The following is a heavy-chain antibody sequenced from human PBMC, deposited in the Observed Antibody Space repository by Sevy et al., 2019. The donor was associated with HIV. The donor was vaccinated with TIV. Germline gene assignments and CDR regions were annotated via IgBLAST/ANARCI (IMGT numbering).Heavy chain of an antibody. CDR2: IYSGGST. Sequence: GGSLRLSCAASGFTVSSNYMSWVRQAPGKGLEWVSVIYSGGSTYYADAVKGRFTISRENSKNTMYLQMTSLRAEDTAVYYSARSLRSAALEFTKYYYYYYGMDVWGQGTTVTVSS. CDR1: GFTVSSNY. V-gene: IGHV3-53*01. CDR3: ARSLRSAALEFTKYYYYYYGMDV. J-gene: IGHJ6*02. D-gene: IGHD3-3*01.